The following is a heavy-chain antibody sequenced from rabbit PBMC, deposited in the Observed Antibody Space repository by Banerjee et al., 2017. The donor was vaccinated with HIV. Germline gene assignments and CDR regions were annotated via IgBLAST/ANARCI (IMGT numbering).Heavy chain of an antibody. D-gene: IGHD1-1*01. J-gene: IGHJ4*01. CDR2: IYDGSSSSP. V-gene: IGHV1S40*01. CDR1: GFSFSSHA. CDR3: ARDLDGVIGWNFGW. Sequence: QSLEESGGDLVKPGASLTLTCTASGFSFSSHAMCWVRQAPGKGLEWIACIYDGSSSSPYYANWARGRFTISKTSSTTVTLQMTRLTAADTATYFCARDLDGVIGWNFGWWGQGTLVTVS.